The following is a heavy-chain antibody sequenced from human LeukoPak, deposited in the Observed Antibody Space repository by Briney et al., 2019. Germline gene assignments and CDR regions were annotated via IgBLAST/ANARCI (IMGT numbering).Heavy chain of an antibody. Sequence: GGSLSLSCAASGFTFSSYSMNWVRQAPGKGLEWVSYISSSSSTIYYADSVKGRFTISRDNAKNSLYLQMNSLRAEDTAVYYCARDRAWFDPWGQGTLVTVSS. CDR3: ARDRAWFDP. J-gene: IGHJ5*02. CDR2: ISSSSSTI. CDR1: GFTFSSYS. V-gene: IGHV3-48*01.